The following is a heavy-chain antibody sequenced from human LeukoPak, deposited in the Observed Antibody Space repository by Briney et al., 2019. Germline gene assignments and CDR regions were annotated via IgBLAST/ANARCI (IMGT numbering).Heavy chain of an antibody. J-gene: IGHJ4*02. CDR1: GGAISGYY. CDR3: ARGEWDLLFDY. D-gene: IGHD1-26*01. CDR2: IFYSGST. Sequence: SDTLSLTCTVSGGAISGYYWSWIRQPAGKGLEWIGYIFYSGSTNYNPSLKSRVTISVDTSKNQFSLKLSSVTAADTAVYYCARGEWDLLFDYWGQGTLVTVSS. V-gene: IGHV4-59*07.